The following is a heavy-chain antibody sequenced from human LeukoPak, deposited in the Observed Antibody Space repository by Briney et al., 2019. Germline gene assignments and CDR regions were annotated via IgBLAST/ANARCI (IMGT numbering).Heavy chain of an antibody. CDR1: GNYW. J-gene: IGHJ4*02. CDR2: INGDGSWT. V-gene: IGHV3-74*01. D-gene: IGHD3-10*01. CDR3: ARDIPGVNVY. Sequence: PGGSLRLSCAASGNYWMHWVRHAPGKGLVWVSHINGDGSWTTYADSVKGRFTISGDISRNTLYLRMSSLRADDTAVYYCARDIPGVNVYWGQGTLVTVSS.